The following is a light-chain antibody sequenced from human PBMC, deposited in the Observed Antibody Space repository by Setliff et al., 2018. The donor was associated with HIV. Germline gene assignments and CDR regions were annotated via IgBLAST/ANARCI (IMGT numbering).Light chain of an antibody. V-gene: IGLV2-11*01. CDR3: CSYAGSYTYV. CDR2: DVT. Sequence: QSALTQPASVSGSPGQSITISCTGTSSDVGSYNLVSWYQQNPGKAPKLMIYDVTKWPSGVPDRFSGSKSGNTASLTISGLQAEDEADYYCCSYAGSYTYVFGTGTKVTV. J-gene: IGLJ1*01. CDR1: SSDVGSYNL.